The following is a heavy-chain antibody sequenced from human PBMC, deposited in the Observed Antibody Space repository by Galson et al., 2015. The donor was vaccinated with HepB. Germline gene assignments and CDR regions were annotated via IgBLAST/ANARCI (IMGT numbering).Heavy chain of an antibody. CDR3: ARERCSGSCCYPKH. Sequence: SLRLSCAASGFTFSSYSLNWVRQAPGKGLEWVSSISSSNSYIYYADSVKGRFIISRDNAQNSLYLQMNSLRAEDTAVYYCARERCSGSCCYPKHWGQGTLVTVSS. J-gene: IGHJ1*01. D-gene: IGHD2-15*01. CDR2: ISSSNSYI. CDR1: GFTFSSYS. V-gene: IGHV3-21*06.